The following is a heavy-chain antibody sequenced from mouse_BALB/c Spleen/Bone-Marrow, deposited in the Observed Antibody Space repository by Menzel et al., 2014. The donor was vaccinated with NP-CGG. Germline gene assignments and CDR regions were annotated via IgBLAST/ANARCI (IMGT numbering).Heavy chain of an antibody. CDR1: GYTFTSYW. D-gene: IGHD1-2*01. V-gene: IGHV1-7*01. J-gene: IGHJ2*01. CDR2: INPSTGYT. CDR3: ARSYYGYLYYFDY. Sequence: HVKLQESGAELAKPGASVKMSCKASGYTFTSYWMHWVKQRPGQGLEWIGYINPSTGYTEYNQKFKDKATLTADKSSSTAYMQLSSLTSEDSAVYYCARSYYGYLYYFDYWGQGTTLTVSS.